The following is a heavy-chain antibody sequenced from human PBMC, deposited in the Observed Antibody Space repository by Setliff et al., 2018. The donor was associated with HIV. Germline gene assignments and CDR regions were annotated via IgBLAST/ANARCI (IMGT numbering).Heavy chain of an antibody. CDR2: FRGDDRTT. D-gene: IGHD3-10*01. CDR1: GFTLTSSW. Sequence: PGGSLRLSCAVSGFTLTSSWIHWVRQAPGKGLVWVSRFRGDDRTTNYADSVKGRFTISRDNSKNTLYLRMDSLRAEDTAIYYCAKDSRRGDAYNVGVFDFWGQGTMVTVSS. CDR3: AKDSRRGDAYNVGVFDF. J-gene: IGHJ3*01. V-gene: IGHV3-74*01.